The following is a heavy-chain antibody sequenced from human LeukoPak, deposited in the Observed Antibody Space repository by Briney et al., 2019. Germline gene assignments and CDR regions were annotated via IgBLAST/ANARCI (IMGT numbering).Heavy chain of an antibody. V-gene: IGHV4-59*01. D-gene: IGHD2-15*01. Sequence: NPSETLSLTCTVSGGSISSYYWSWIRQPPGKGLEWIGYIYYSGSTNYNPSLKSRVTISVDTSKNQSSLKLTSVTAADTAVYYCARTRGYCSGGSCYSLDYWGHGTLVTVSS. CDR1: GGSISSYY. CDR2: IYYSGST. CDR3: ARTRGYCSGGSCYSLDY. J-gene: IGHJ4*01.